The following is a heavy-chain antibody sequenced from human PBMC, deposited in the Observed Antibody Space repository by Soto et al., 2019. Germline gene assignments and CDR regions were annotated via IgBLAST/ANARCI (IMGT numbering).Heavy chain of an antibody. CDR3: ARIRWGLDYYYGMDV. Sequence: GASVKVSCKASGYTFSDYFIQWLRQAPGQGLEWVAWINPKTAATNYAKKFQDRVTLTSDTSFSPAYLELTRLRPDDTAFYYCARIRWGLDYYYGMDVWGQGPTFTVSS. D-gene: IGHD1-26*01. J-gene: IGHJ6*02. CDR1: GYTFSDYF. CDR2: INPKTAAT. V-gene: IGHV1-2*02.